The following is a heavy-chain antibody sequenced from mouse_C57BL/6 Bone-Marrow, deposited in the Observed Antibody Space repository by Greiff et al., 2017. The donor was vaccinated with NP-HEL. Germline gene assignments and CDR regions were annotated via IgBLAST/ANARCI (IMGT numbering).Heavy chain of an antibody. CDR1: GYTFTDYY. V-gene: IGHV1-26*01. CDR2: INPNNGGT. CDR3: ARQLRLSGAMDY. Sequence: EVQLQQSGPELVKPGASVKISCKASGYTFTDYYMNWVKQSHGKSLEWIGDINPNNGGTSYNQKFKGKATLTVDKSSSTAYMELRSLTSEDSAVYYCARQLRLSGAMDYWGQGTSVTVSS. D-gene: IGHD3-2*02. J-gene: IGHJ4*01.